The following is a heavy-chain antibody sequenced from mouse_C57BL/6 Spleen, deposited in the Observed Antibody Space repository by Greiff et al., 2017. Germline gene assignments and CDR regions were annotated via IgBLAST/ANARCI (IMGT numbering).Heavy chain of an antibody. V-gene: IGHV1-53*01. CDR3: ARYGTVVAPYYYAMDY. CDR1: GYTFTSYW. D-gene: IGHD1-1*01. CDR2: INPSNGGT. Sequence: QVQLQQPGTELVKPGASVKLSCKASGYTFTSYWMHWVKQRPGQGLEWIGNINPSNGGTNYNEKFKSKATLTVDKSSSTAYMQLSSLTSEDSAVYYCARYGTVVAPYYYAMDYWGQGTSVTVSS. J-gene: IGHJ4*01.